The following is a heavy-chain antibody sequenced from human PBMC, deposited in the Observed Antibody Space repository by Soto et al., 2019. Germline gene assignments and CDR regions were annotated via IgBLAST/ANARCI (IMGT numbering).Heavy chain of an antibody. V-gene: IGHV4-30-2*01. CDR2: IYHSGSS. J-gene: IGHJ4*02. Sequence: LSCAASGFIFSDRYMDWVRQTPWKGLEWIGYIYHSGSSSYNPSLKSRVTISIDKSKNHFSLNLTSVTAADTAVYYCAREVGHFVGRHIDNWGQGPMVTVSS. D-gene: IGHD1-26*01. CDR1: GFIFSDRY. CDR3: AREVGHFVGRHIDN.